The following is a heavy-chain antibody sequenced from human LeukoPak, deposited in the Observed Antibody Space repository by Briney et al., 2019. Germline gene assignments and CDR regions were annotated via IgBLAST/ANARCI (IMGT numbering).Heavy chain of an antibody. D-gene: IGHD2-2*01. Sequence: SETLSLTCTVSGGSISSSSYYWGWIRQPPGKGLEWIGSINYSGSTNYNPSLKSRVTISVDTSKNQFSLKLSSVTAADTAVYYCARIDCSSISCYQGYWYFDLWGRGTLVTVSS. CDR1: GGSISSSSYY. CDR2: INYSGST. CDR3: ARIDCSSISCYQGYWYFDL. J-gene: IGHJ2*01. V-gene: IGHV4-39*07.